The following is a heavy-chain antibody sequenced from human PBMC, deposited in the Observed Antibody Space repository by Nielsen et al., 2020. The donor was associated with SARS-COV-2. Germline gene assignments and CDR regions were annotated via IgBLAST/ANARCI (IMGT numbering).Heavy chain of an antibody. CDR3: ARDGPTRATATDY. CDR1: GFTFSSYW. D-gene: IGHD2-2*01. Sequence: GESLKISCAASGFTFSSYWMSWVRQAPGKGLEWVANIKQDGSEKYYVDSVKGRFTLSRDNSKNTLFLQMNSLRPEDTAVYFCARDGPTRATATDYWGQGTLVTVS. V-gene: IGHV3-7*01. CDR2: IKQDGSEK. J-gene: IGHJ4*02.